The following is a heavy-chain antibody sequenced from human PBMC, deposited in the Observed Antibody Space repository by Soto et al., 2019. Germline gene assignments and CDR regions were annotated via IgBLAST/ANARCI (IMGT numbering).Heavy chain of an antibody. Sequence: SETLSLTCTVSGGSISSYYWSWIRQPPGKGLEWIGYIYYSGSTNYNPSLKSRVTISVDTSKNQFSLKLSSVTAADTAVYCCARLPVRGVSFDPWGQGTLVTVSS. CDR3: ARLPVRGVSFDP. V-gene: IGHV4-59*08. CDR2: IYYSGST. CDR1: GGSISSYY. J-gene: IGHJ5*02. D-gene: IGHD3-10*01.